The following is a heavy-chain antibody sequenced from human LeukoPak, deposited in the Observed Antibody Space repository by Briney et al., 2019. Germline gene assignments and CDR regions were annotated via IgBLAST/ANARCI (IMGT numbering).Heavy chain of an antibody. CDR3: ASGRTLGYCSSTSCYGRPRGNYYYMDV. D-gene: IGHD2-2*01. CDR2: IYYSGST. CDR1: GDSLRGYY. Sequence: AETLSLTCAVWGDSLRGYYGSGLPQHPEKGVEGLGDIYYSGSTNYKPSLDSRDTISVNTCNNHFSLKLSSVSAADTAVYYCASGRTLGYCSSTSCYGRPRGNYYYMDVWGKGTTVTVSS. J-gene: IGHJ6*03. V-gene: IGHV4-34*01.